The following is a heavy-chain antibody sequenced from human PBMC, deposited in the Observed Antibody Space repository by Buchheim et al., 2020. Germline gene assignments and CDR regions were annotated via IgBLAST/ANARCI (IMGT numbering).Heavy chain of an antibody. CDR2: ISYDGSNK. D-gene: IGHD6-13*01. J-gene: IGHJ2*01. Sequence: QVQLVESGGGVVQPGRSLRLSCAASGFTFSSYGMHWVRQAPGKGLEWVAVISYDGSNKYYADSVKGRFTISRDNAKNSLYLQMNSLRAEDTAVYYCARSDSSSWFRYWYFDLWGRGTL. V-gene: IGHV3-30*03. CDR3: ARSDSSSWFRYWYFDL. CDR1: GFTFSSYG.